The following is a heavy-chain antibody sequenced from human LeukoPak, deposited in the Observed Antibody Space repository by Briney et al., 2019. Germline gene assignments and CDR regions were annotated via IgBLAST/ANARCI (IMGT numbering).Heavy chain of an antibody. Sequence: ASVKVSCKAFGYTFTSYGISWVRQAPGQGLAWMGWISAYNGNTNYAQKLQGRVTMTTDTSTSTAYMELRSLRSDDTAVYYCAREPAYYYDSSGYYSSWGQGTLVTVSS. D-gene: IGHD3-22*01. J-gene: IGHJ5*02. CDR3: AREPAYYYDSSGYYSS. CDR2: ISAYNGNT. V-gene: IGHV1-18*01. CDR1: GYTFTSYG.